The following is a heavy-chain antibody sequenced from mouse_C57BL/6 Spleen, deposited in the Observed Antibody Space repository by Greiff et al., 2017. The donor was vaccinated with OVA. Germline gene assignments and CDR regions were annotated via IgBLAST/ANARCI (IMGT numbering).Heavy chain of an antibody. CDR2: INPNNGGT. CDR3: ARSWGSSLDY. V-gene: IGHV1-26*01. D-gene: IGHD3-2*02. CDR1: GYTFTDYY. Sequence: VQLQQSGPELVKPGASVKISCKASGYTFTDYYMNWVKQSHGKSLEWIGDINPNNGGTSYNQKFKGKATLTVDKSSSTAYMELRSLTSEDSAVYYCARSWGSSLDYWGQGTSVTVSS. J-gene: IGHJ4*01.